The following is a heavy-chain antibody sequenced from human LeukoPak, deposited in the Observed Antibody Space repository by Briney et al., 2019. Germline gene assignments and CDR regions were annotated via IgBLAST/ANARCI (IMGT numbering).Heavy chain of an antibody. Sequence: GGSLRLSCAASGFTFSSYGMHWVRQAPGKGLEWVAVISYDGSNKYYADSVKGRFTISRDNSKNTLYLQMNSLRAEDTAVYYCAKLANGDYSGDYFDYWGQGTLVTVSS. CDR1: GFTFSSYG. CDR3: AKLANGDYSGDYFDY. V-gene: IGHV3-30*18. CDR2: ISYDGSNK. J-gene: IGHJ4*02. D-gene: IGHD4-17*01.